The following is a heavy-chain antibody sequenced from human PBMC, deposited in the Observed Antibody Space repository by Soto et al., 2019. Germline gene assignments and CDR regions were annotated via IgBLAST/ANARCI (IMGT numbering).Heavy chain of an antibody. J-gene: IGHJ4*02. CDR2: TKAYSGNT. V-gene: IGHV1-18*01. CDR3: AIADYGDDDY. D-gene: IGHD4-17*01. Sequence: QLQLVQSGAEAKKPGASVKVSCKASGYTFPTSTISWVRQAPGQGLEWMGWTKAYSGNTNYAQKLQGRVTMTTDTSTNTAYMELRSLTTADTAIYYCAIADYGDDDYWGQGTLVTVSS. CDR1: GYTFPTST.